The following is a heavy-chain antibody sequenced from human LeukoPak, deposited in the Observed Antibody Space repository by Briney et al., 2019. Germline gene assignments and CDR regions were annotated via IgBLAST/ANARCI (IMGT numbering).Heavy chain of an antibody. CDR2: INPNSGGT. CDR1: GYTFTGYY. CDR3: ARVGGIQRYGFFDY. V-gene: IGHV1-2*02. D-gene: IGHD5-18*01. Sequence: ASVKVSCKASGYTFTGYYMHWVRQAPGQGLEWMGWINPNSGGTNYAQKFQGRVTMTRDTSISTAYMELSRLRSDDTAVYYCARVGGIQRYGFFDYWGQGTLVTVSS. J-gene: IGHJ4*02.